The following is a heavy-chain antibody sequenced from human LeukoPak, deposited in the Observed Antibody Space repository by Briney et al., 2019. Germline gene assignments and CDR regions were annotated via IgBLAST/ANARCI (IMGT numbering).Heavy chain of an antibody. V-gene: IGHV3-7*01. Sequence: PEGSLRLSCAASGFMFPNHWMTWVRQAPGKGLEWVANINERGSETYYADYVKGRFTISRDNTKKSLFLQLNSLSVEDTAMYYCAKDYSFSNFNWGQGTLVTVSS. D-gene: IGHD2-15*01. CDR3: AKDYSFSNFN. CDR2: INERGSET. J-gene: IGHJ4*02. CDR1: GFMFPNHW.